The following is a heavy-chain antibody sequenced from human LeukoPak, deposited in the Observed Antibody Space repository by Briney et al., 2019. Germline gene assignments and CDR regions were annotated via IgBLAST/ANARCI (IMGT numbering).Heavy chain of an antibody. D-gene: IGHD5-12*01. CDR3: ARRAREWLRLKYYFDY. CDR1: GGSISSYY. J-gene: IGHJ4*02. CDR2: IYTSGST. V-gene: IGHV4-4*07. Sequence: PSETLSLTCTVSGGSISSYYWSWIRQPAGKGLEWIGRIYTSGSTNYNPSLKSRVTMSVDTSKNQFSLKLSSVTAADTAVYYCARRAREWLRLKYYFDYWGQGTLVTVSS.